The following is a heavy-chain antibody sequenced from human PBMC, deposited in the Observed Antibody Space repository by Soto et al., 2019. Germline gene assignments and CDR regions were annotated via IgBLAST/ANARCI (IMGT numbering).Heavy chain of an antibody. J-gene: IGHJ4*02. V-gene: IGHV3-49*04. CDR1: GFTFGDYA. CDR3: TRARYDSSGYYQYYSDY. CDR2: IRSKAYGGTT. Sequence: GGSLRLSCTASGFTFGDYAMSWVRQAPGKGLEWVGFIRSKAYGGTTEYAASVKGRFTISRDDSKSIAYLQMNSLKTEGTAVYYCTRARYDSSGYYQYYSDYWGQGTLVTVSS. D-gene: IGHD3-22*01.